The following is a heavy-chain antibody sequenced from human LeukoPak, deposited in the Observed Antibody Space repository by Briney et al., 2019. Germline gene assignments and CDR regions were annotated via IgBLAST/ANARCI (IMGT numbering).Heavy chain of an antibody. V-gene: IGHV3-7*01. J-gene: IGHJ4*02. Sequence: PGGSLRLSCAASGFTFSSYWLSWVRQAPGKGLEWVAHTNQDGSEKYYVNSVKGRLTIARDNAKSSLYLQMHSLRSDDAAVYYCARDSYRALDYWGQGTLVTVSS. CDR2: TNQDGSEK. CDR1: GFTFSSYW. CDR3: ARDSYRALDY. D-gene: IGHD1-14*01.